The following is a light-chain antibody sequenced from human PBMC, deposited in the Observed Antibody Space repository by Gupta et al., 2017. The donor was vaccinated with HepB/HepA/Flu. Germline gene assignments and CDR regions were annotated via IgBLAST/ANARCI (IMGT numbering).Light chain of an antibody. Sequence: QSALTQPAPVSGSPGQSNTISCTGTSSHVGAYDHVSWDQHHPGKAPKLLIYGVNNRSAGVSDGFSGSKSRVTASLTISGLQAEDEADYFCNSYTTCSNVVFGGWTKLTVL. CDR3: NSYTTCSNVV. CDR2: GVN. J-gene: IGLJ2*01. V-gene: IGLV2-14*03. CDR1: SSHVGAYDH.